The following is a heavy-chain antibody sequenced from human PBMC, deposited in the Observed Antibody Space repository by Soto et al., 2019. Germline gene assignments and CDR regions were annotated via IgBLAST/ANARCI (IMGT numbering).Heavy chain of an antibody. CDR1: GGSISSSSYY. D-gene: IGHD3-3*01. J-gene: IGHJ4*02. CDR3: ARRITTFGVVTPYFDY. CDR2: IYYSGST. Sequence: SETLSLTCTVSGGSISSSSYYWGWIRQPPGKGLEWIGSIYYSGSTYYNPSLKSRVTISVDTSKNQFSLKLSSVTAADTAVYYCARRITTFGVVTPYFDYWGEGTLLTVYS. V-gene: IGHV4-39*01.